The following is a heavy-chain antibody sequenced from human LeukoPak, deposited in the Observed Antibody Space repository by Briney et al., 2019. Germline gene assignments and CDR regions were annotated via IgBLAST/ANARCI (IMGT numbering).Heavy chain of an antibody. CDR2: INHSGST. Sequence: PSETLSLTCAVYGGSFSGYYWSWIRQPPGKGLEWIGEINHSGSTNYNPSLKSRVTISVDTSKNQFSPKLSSVTAADTAVYYCARAVTLIAAAGDYFDYWGQGTLVTVSS. V-gene: IGHV4-34*01. J-gene: IGHJ4*02. CDR1: GGSFSGYY. CDR3: ARAVTLIAAAGDYFDY. D-gene: IGHD6-13*01.